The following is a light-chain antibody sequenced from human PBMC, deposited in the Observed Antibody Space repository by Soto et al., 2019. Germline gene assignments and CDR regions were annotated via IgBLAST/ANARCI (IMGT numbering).Light chain of an antibody. Sequence: LTQPASGKRVAVQARSITYTRTSSDVGGYNYVSWYQQHPGKAPKLMIYDVSNRPSGVSNRFSGSKSGNTASLTISGLQAEDEADYYCCSYTSSSTRVFGTGTKVTVL. J-gene: IGLJ1*01. CDR2: DVS. CDR3: CSYTSSSTRV. V-gene: IGLV2-14*01. CDR1: SSDVGGYNY.